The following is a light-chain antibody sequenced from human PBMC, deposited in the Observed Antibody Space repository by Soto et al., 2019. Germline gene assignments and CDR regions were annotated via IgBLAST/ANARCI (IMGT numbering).Light chain of an antibody. CDR1: SGHSNYA. J-gene: IGLJ2*01. CDR2: LNIDGSH. Sequence: VLTQSPSASASLGASVKLTCTLSSGHSNYAIAWHQQQPEKGPRYLMKLNIDGSHTKGDGIPDRFSGSISGAERYLTISSLQSEDEADYYCQTWDTGIRIFGGGTKLTVL. V-gene: IGLV4-69*01. CDR3: QTWDTGIRI.